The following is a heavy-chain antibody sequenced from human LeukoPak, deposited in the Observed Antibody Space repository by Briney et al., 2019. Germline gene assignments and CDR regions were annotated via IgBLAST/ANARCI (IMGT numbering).Heavy chain of an antibody. J-gene: IGHJ4*02. CDR1: GFSFSTYS. V-gene: IGHV3-30*03. CDR3: ARPLRGVFDY. CDR2: ISYDGSNK. D-gene: IGHD2-8*01. Sequence: GGSLRLSCAASGFSFSTYSMIWVRQAPGKGLEWVAVISYDGSNKYYADSVKGRFTISRDNSKSTLYLQMNSLRAEDTAVYYCARPLRGVFDYWGQGTLVTVSS.